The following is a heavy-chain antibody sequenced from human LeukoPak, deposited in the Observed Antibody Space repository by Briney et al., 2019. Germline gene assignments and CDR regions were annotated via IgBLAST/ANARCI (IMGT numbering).Heavy chain of an antibody. V-gene: IGHV5-51*01. J-gene: IGHJ4*02. CDR3: ARGRYSGTYLSYFDY. D-gene: IGHD1-26*01. CDR1: GYSFTSLW. CDR2: IYPGDSDT. Sequence: GESLKISCKGSGYSFTSLWIAWVRQMPGKGQEWMGIIYPGDSDTRYSPSFEGQVTFSADKSISTAYLQWSSLKASDTAMYYCARGRYSGTYLSYFDYWAQGTLVTVSS.